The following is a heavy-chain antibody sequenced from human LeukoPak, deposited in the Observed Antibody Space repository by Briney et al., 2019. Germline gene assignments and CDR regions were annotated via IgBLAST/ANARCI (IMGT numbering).Heavy chain of an antibody. D-gene: IGHD3-22*01. CDR2: MNPNSGNT. Sequence: ASVKVSCKASGYTFMTYDINWVRQGTGQGLEWVGRMNPNSGNTAYAQKFQGRVAMTRDTSISTAYMELSSLRSEDTAVYYCARDVYDSGAYAFDIWGQGTMVTVSS. CDR3: ARDVYDSGAYAFDI. J-gene: IGHJ3*02. CDR1: GYTFMTYD. V-gene: IGHV1-8*01.